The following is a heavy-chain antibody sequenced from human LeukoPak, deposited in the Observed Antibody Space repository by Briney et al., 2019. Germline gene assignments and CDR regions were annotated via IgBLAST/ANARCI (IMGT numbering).Heavy chain of an antibody. CDR1: RNTFTSYD. Sequence: ASVKVSCKASRNTFTSYDINWVREAAGHGLEWMGWMNPNTGRTGYAQKFQGRITMTRDTSINMAYMELTNLRSEDTAIYYCARLSQTPDYYTLGGYYYLGYWGQGTPVTVSS. D-gene: IGHD3-10*01. CDR3: ARLSQTPDYYTLGGYYYLGY. CDR2: MNPNTGRT. V-gene: IGHV1-8*01. J-gene: IGHJ4*02.